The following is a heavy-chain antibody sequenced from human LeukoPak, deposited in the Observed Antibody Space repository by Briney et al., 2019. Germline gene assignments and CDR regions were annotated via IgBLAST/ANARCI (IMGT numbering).Heavy chain of an antibody. D-gene: IGHD3-9*01. CDR1: GYSISNGYY. CDR2: IYHTGST. V-gene: IGHV4-38-2*02. J-gene: IGHJ5*02. CDR3: ARHNPNRGRYFDWLPFDP. Sequence: SETLSLTCTVSGYSISNGYYWGWIRQPPGKGLEWIGSIYHTGSTYYNLSLKSRFTISVDTSKNQFSLKLSSVTAADTAVYYCARHNPNRGRYFDWLPFDPWGQGTLVTVSS.